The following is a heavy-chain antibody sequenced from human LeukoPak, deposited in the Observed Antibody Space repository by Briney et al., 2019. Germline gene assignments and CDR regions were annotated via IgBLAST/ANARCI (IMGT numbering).Heavy chain of an antibody. Sequence: SETLPLTCTVSGASISSHYWSWIRQPPGKGLEWIGYIYYSGSTNYNPSLRSRVTISVDTSKNQFSLKLSSVTAADTAVYYCARGGNYGDYDGYFDYWGQGTLVTVSS. CDR2: IYYSGST. CDR3: ARGGNYGDYDGYFDY. V-gene: IGHV4-59*08. J-gene: IGHJ4*02. CDR1: GASISSHY. D-gene: IGHD4-17*01.